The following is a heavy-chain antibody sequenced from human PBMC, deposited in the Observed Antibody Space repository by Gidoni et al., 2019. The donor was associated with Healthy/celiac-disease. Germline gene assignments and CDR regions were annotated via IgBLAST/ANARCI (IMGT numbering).Heavy chain of an antibody. CDR2: IYSGGST. D-gene: IGHD6-13*01. Sequence: EVQLVESGGGLVQPGGSLRLSCAASGFTVSSNYMSWVRQAPGKGLEWVSVIYSGGSTYYADSVKGRFTISRHNAKNTLYLQMNSLRAEDTAVYYCAGSSSWRYYYGMDVWGQGTTVTVSS. CDR1: GFTVSSNY. CDR3: AGSSSWRYYYGMDV. V-gene: IGHV3-53*04. J-gene: IGHJ6*02.